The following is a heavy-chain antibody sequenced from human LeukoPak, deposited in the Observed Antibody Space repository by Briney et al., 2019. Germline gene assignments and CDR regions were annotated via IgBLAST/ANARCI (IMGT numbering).Heavy chain of an antibody. J-gene: IGHJ6*03. CDR1: GFTFSSYW. CDR2: IQSDGST. V-gene: IGHV3-74*01. D-gene: IGHD3-10*01. CDR3: ARVFRYYGSGSYSYYYYYYMDV. Sequence: GGTLRLSCVASGFTFSSYWMHWVRQTPGQGLMWVARIQSDGSTIYADSVQSRFTISRDNAKNTLYLQMNSLRAEDTAVYYCARVFRYYGSGSYSYYYYYYMDVWGKGTTVTISS.